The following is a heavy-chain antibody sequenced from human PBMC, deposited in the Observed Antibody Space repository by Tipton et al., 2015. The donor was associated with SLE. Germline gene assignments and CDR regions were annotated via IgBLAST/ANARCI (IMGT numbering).Heavy chain of an antibody. CDR1: GGSLRSYF. V-gene: IGHV4-4*07. CDR3: ARESDLTGDGYYFYGMDV. CDR2: IYTSGST. Sequence: TLSLTCTVSGGSLRSYFWSWIRQPAGKGLEWIGRIYTSGSTSYNPSLKSRVTMSVDTSKTQFSLKLTSVTAADTAVYYCARESDLTGDGYYFYGMDVWGQGTTVTVSS. J-gene: IGHJ6*02. D-gene: IGHD7-27*01.